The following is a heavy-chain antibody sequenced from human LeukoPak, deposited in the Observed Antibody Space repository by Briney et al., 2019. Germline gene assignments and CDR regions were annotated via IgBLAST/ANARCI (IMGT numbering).Heavy chain of an antibody. D-gene: IGHD6-13*01. CDR1: GFTFSSYG. Sequence: GGSLRLSCAASGFTFSSYGMHWVRQAPGKGLEWVAFIRYDGSNKYYADSVKGRFTISRDNSKNTLYLQMNSLRAEDTAVYYCARDDEYSSSWYLNYYYMDVWGKGTTVTVSS. CDR2: IRYDGSNK. CDR3: ARDDEYSSSWYLNYYYMDV. V-gene: IGHV3-30*02. J-gene: IGHJ6*03.